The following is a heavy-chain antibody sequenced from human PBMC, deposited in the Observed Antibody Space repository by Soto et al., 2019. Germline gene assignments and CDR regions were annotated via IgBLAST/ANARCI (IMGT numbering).Heavy chain of an antibody. CDR1: GGSISSGGYY. J-gene: IGHJ4*02. V-gene: IGHV4-31*03. D-gene: IGHD6-19*01. Sequence: PSETLSLTCTVSGGSISSGGYYWSWIRQHPGKGLEWIGYIYYSGSTYYNPSLKSRVTISVDTSKNQFSLKLSSVTAADTAVYYCARDSRQQWLAHYFDYWGQGTLVTVSS. CDR3: ARDSRQQWLAHYFDY. CDR2: IYYSGST.